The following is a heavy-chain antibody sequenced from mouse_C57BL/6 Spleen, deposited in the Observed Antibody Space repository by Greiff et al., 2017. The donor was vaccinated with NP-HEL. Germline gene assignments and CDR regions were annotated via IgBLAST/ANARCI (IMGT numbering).Heavy chain of an antibody. CDR2: IDPSDSYP. Sequence: QVQLQQPGAELVMPGASVKLSCKASGYTFTSYWMHWVKQRPGQGLAWIGEIDPSDSYPNYNQKFKGKSTLTVDKSSSTAYMQLSSLTSEDSAVYYCARGVTTVVAYYYAMDYWGQGTSGTVSS. CDR1: GYTFTSYW. D-gene: IGHD1-1*01. CDR3: ARGVTTVVAYYYAMDY. J-gene: IGHJ4*01. V-gene: IGHV1-69*01.